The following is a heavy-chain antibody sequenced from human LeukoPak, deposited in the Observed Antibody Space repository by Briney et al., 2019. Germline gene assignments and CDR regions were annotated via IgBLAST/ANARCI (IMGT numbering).Heavy chain of an antibody. J-gene: IGHJ4*02. Sequence: SETLSLTCAVSGYSISSGYYWGWIRQPPGKGLEWIGRIYTSGSTNYNPSLKSRVTISVDTSKNQFSLKLSSVTAADTAVYYCARVTKAAIDYWGQGTLVTVSS. D-gene: IGHD6-25*01. V-gene: IGHV4-38-2*01. CDR2: IYTSGST. CDR3: ARVTKAAIDY. CDR1: GYSISSGYY.